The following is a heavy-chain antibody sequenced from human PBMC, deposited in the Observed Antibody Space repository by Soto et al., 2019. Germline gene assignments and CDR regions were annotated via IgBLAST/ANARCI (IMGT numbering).Heavy chain of an antibody. CDR2: VNAGNGNT. D-gene: IGHD3-22*01. V-gene: IGHV1-3*01. CDR1: GYTFTSYA. J-gene: IGHJ5*02. CDR3: ARERPYYDSSGYYYRRGNWLDP. Sequence: VASVKVSCKASGYTFTSYAMHWVRQAPGQRLEWMGWVNAGNGNTKYSQKFQGRVTITRDTSASTAYMELSSLRSEDTAVYYCARERPYYDSSGYYYRRGNWLDPWGQGTLVTVSS.